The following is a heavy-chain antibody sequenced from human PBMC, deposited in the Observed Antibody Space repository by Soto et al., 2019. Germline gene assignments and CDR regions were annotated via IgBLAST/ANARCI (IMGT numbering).Heavy chain of an antibody. J-gene: IGHJ5*02. CDR3: ARLRRGGTGYYRGVVWFDP. V-gene: IGHV4-59*01. Sequence: SETLSLTCTVSGGSISSYYWSWIRQPPGKGLEWIGYIYYSGSTNYNPSLKSRVTISVDTSKNQFSLKLSSVTAADTAVYYCARLRRGGTGYYRGVVWFDPWGQGTLVTVSS. D-gene: IGHD3-9*01. CDR2: IYYSGST. CDR1: GGSISSYY.